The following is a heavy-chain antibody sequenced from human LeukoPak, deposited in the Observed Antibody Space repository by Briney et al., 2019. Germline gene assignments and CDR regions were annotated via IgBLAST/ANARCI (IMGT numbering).Heavy chain of an antibody. CDR3: AKAPVTTCRGAYCYPFDY. Sequence: GGSLRLSCAASGFTFSSYAIHWVRQAPGKGLEWVSGISGSGGSRYYADSVEGRFTISRDNSKNTLYLQMNSLRAEDTAVYYCAKAPVTTCRGAYCYPFDYWGQGTLVTVSS. V-gene: IGHV3-23*01. CDR1: GFTFSSYA. CDR2: ISGSGGSR. J-gene: IGHJ4*02. D-gene: IGHD2-21*01.